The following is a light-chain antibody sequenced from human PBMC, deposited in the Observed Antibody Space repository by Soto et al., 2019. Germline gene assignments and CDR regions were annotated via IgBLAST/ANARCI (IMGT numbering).Light chain of an antibody. CDR3: MQALQTPVT. CDR1: QSLLHSNGYNY. V-gene: IGKV2-28*01. Sequence: DIVLTQFSLSLPVTPGEPASISCRSSQSLLHSNGYNYLDWYLQKPGQSPQLLIYLASYRASGVPDRFSGSGSGTLFTLRISRVEAEDVGIYYCMQALQTPVTFGGGTKVEI. CDR2: LAS. J-gene: IGKJ4*01.